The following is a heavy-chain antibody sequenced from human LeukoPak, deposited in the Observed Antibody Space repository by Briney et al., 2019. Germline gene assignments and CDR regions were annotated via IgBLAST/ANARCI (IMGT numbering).Heavy chain of an antibody. CDR1: GYTFTSYY. Sequence: GASVKVSCNASGYTFTSYYMHWVRQAPGQGLEWMGIINPSGGSTSYAQKFQGRVTMTRDTSISTTYMELSRLASDDTAIYYCARHRTATWYGGEDYWGQGTLVTVSS. CDR3: ARHRTATWYGGEDY. CDR2: INPSGGST. J-gene: IGHJ4*02. V-gene: IGHV1-46*01. D-gene: IGHD6-13*01.